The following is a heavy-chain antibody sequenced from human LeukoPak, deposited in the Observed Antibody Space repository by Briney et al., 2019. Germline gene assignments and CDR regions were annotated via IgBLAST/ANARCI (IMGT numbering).Heavy chain of an antibody. Sequence: GGSLRLSCAASGFTFSSHGMSWVRQAPGKGLEWVSYISSSASTIYYADSVKGRFTISRENSKNTLYLQMNSLRAEDTAVYYCARRAGGYSHPYDYWGQGTLVTVSS. D-gene: IGHD4-23*01. J-gene: IGHJ4*02. CDR1: GFTFSSHG. CDR2: ISSSASTI. V-gene: IGHV3-48*01. CDR3: ARRAGGYSHPYDY.